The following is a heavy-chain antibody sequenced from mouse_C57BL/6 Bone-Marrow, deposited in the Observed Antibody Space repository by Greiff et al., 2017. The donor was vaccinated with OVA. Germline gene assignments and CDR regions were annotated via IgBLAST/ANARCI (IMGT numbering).Heavy chain of an antibody. J-gene: IGHJ3*01. D-gene: IGHD2-1*01. CDR1: GYSFTGYY. CDR2: INPSTGGT. V-gene: IGHV1-42*01. CDR3: ARTHYDNL. Sequence: VQLQQSGPELVKPGASVKISCKASGYSFTGYYMNWVKQSPEKSLEWIGEINPSTGGTTYNQKFKDKATLTVDKSSSTAYMQLKSPTSEDSAVYYCARTHYDNLWGQATLVTVSA.